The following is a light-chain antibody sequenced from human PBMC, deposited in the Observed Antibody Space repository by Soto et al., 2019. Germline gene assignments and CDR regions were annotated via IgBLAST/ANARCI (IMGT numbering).Light chain of an antibody. CDR1: SGDIGSYNR. J-gene: IGLJ1*01. Sequence: QSVLAQPASVSGSPGQSITISCTGTSGDIGSYNRVSWYQQHPGKAPKLIIYEVTDRPSGVPNRFSGYKSGNTASLTISGIQAEDEAEYYCSSYTNINTRACVFGTGTKVTVL. V-gene: IGLV2-14*01. CDR3: SSYTNINTRACV. CDR2: EVT.